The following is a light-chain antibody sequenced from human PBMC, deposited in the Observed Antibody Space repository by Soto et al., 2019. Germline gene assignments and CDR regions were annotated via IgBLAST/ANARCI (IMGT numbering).Light chain of an antibody. CDR2: SNG. V-gene: IGLV1-44*01. CDR3: AAWDDSLNVVV. Sequence: QSVLTQPPSASATPRQRVTISCSGSSSNIGSGTVNWYQHLPGTAPKLLIYSNGQRPSGVPDRFSGSKSGTSASLAISGLQSEDEADYYCAAWDDSLNVVVFGGGTKLTVL. J-gene: IGLJ2*01. CDR1: SSNIGSGT.